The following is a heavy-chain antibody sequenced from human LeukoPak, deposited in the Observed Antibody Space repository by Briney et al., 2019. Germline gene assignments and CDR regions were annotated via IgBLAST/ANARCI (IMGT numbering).Heavy chain of an antibody. CDR1: GFTFSTYA. CDR3: AKGSSSSRPYYSDC. D-gene: IGHD6-6*01. Sequence: GGSLRLSCTASGFTFSTYAMSWVRQAPGKGLEWFSAITGGGDDTYYADSVKGRFTISRDNSKNTLYLQMNSLRVEDTAVYYCAKGSSSSRPYYSDCWGQGALVTVSS. J-gene: IGHJ4*02. CDR2: ITGGGDDT. V-gene: IGHV3-23*01.